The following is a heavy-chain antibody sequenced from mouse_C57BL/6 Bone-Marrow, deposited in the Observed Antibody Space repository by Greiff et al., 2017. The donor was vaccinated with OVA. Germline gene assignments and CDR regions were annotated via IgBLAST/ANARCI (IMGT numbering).Heavy chain of an antibody. CDR3: ARCYYGSSYDYFDY. D-gene: IGHD1-1*01. Sequence: QVQLKESGPELVKPGASVKLSCKASGYTFTSYDINWVKQRPGQGLEWIGWIYPRDGSTKYNEKFKGKATLTVDTSSSTAYMELHSLTSEDSAVYFCARCYYGSSYDYFDYWGQGTTLTVSS. CDR1: GYTFTSYD. V-gene: IGHV1-85*01. J-gene: IGHJ2*01. CDR2: IYPRDGST.